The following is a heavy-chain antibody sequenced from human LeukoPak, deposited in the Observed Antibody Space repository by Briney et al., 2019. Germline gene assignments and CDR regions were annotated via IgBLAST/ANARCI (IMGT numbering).Heavy chain of an antibody. V-gene: IGHV3-74*01. CDR3: TREDHSNYNY. CDR1: GFTFSSYW. Sequence: GGPLRLSCAASGFTFSSYWMHWVRQAPGKGLVWLSRISSDGYSISYANSVKGRFTISRDNSKNTLYLQMNSLRAEDTAVYYCTREDHSNYNYWGQGTLVAVSS. CDR2: ISSDGYSI. D-gene: IGHD4-11*01. J-gene: IGHJ4*02.